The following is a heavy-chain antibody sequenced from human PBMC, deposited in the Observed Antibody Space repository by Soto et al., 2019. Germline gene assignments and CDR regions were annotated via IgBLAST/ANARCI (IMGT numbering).Heavy chain of an antibody. J-gene: IGHJ4*02. CDR3: ARLEVVATVEGGFDD. CDR2: ISSGDSNT. CDR1: GFTFSSYA. Sequence: EVPLLESGGGLVQPGGSLRLSCAASGFTFSSYAMSWVRQAPGKGLEWVSTISSGDSNTYYADSVKGRFTISRDNSKNSVDLQVNSLRAEDTAVYYCARLEVVATVEGGFDDCGQGTLVTVSS. V-gene: IGHV3-23*01. D-gene: IGHD5-12*01.